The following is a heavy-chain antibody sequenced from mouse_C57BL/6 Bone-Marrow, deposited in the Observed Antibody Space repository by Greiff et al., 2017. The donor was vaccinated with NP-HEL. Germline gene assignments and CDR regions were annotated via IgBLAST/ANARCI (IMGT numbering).Heavy chain of an antibody. J-gene: IGHJ1*03. D-gene: IGHD1-1*01. CDR1: GFTFSSYA. CDR2: ISSGGDYI. CDR3: TRDRSTYYYGRGYWYFDV. Sequence: EVKVEESGEGLVKPGGSLKLSCAASGFTFSSYAMSWVRQTPEKRLEWVAYISSGGDYIYYADTVKGRFTISRDNARNTLYLQMSSLKSEDTAMYYCTRDRSTYYYGRGYWYFDVWGTGTTVTVSS. V-gene: IGHV5-9-1*02.